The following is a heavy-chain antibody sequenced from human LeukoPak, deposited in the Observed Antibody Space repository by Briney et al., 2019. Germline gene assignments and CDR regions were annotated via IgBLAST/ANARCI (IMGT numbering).Heavy chain of an antibody. CDR1: GFTFSSYG. J-gene: IGHJ4*02. V-gene: IGHV3-30*18. CDR3: AKDGGAHYDFWSGYCDY. CDR2: VSYDGSNK. D-gene: IGHD3-3*01. Sequence: PGGSLRLSCAASGFTFSSYGMHWVRQAPGKGLEWVAFVSYDGSNKYYVDSVKGRFTISRDNSKNTLYLQMNSLRAEDTAVYYCAKDGGAHYDFWSGYCDYWGQGTPVSVSS.